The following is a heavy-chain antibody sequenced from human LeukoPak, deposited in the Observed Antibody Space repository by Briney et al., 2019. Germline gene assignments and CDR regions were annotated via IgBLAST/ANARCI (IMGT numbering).Heavy chain of an antibody. J-gene: IGHJ4*02. CDR1: GGSISSSSYY. V-gene: IGHV4-39*07. D-gene: IGHD3-10*01. CDR3: ARRRMVRGNFDY. CDR2: IYYSGST. Sequence: SETLSLTRTVSGGSISSSSYYWGWIRQPPGKGLEWIGSIYYSGSTYYNPSLKSRVTISVDTSKNQFSLKLSSVTAADTAVYYCARRRMVRGNFDYWGQGTLVTVSS.